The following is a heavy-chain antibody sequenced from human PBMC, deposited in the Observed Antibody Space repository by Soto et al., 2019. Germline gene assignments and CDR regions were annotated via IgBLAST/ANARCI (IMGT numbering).Heavy chain of an antibody. J-gene: IGHJ6*02. V-gene: IGHV1-69*12. Sequence: QVQLVQSGAEVKKPGSSVKVSCKASGGTFSSYAISWVRQAPGQGLEWMGGIIPIFGTANYAQKFQGRVTITADESPSTADMELSSLGSEYTAVYYSASHGVVRNSIPYCDYGMDVWGQGTTVTVSS. CDR3: ASHGVVRNSIPYCDYGMDV. D-gene: IGHD3-3*01. CDR2: IIPIFGTA. CDR1: GGTFSSYA.